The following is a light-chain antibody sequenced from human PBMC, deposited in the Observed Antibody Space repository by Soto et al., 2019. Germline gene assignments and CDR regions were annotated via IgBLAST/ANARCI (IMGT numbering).Light chain of an antibody. CDR1: NSDVGIYDF. Sequence: QSVLTQPASVPGTPGQSITISCTGSNSDVGIYDFVSWYQHHPGRAPKLIVSEVSHRPSGVSNRFSGSKSGNTAYLTISGLQVEDEAEYFCFSFTTTSTHVFGTGTKVTVL. J-gene: IGLJ1*01. V-gene: IGLV2-14*01. CDR3: FSFTTTSTHV. CDR2: EVS.